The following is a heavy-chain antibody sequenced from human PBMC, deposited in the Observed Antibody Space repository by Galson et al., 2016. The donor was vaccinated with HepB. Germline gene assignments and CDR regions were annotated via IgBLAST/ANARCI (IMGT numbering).Heavy chain of an antibody. CDR2: IYYSGST. CDR3: ARGRGNYYDSSSNPETFDY. CDR1: GGSISSYY. D-gene: IGHD3-22*01. Sequence: SETLSLTCNVSGGSISSYYWFWIRQPPGKGLEWVGYIYYSGSTKYNPSLKSRVTISLDMSKNHFFLRLSSVTAADTAVYYCARGRGNYYDSSSNPETFDYWGQGTLFTVSS. J-gene: IGHJ4*02. V-gene: IGHV4-59*01.